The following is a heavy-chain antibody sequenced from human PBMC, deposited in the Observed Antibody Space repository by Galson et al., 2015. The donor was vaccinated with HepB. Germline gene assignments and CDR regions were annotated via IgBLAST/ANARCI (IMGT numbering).Heavy chain of an antibody. CDR3: AKGRDSTSYFFDY. D-gene: IGHD6-6*01. V-gene: IGHV3-23*01. CDR1: GFTFSSYV. J-gene: IGHJ4*02. Sequence: SLRLSCAASGFTFSSYVMSWVRQAPGKGLEWVSGISGSGESTSYADSVKGRFSISRDSSKNTLYLQMSSLRAEDTAVYYCAKGRDSTSYFFDYWGQGTLVTVSS. CDR2: ISGSGEST.